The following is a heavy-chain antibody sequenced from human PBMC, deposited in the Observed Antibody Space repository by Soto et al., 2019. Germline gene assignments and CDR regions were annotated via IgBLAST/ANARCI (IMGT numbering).Heavy chain of an antibody. CDR1: GFTFSRYS. CDR2: ISSSSSYI. D-gene: IGHD3-16*02. CDR3: ARVSGYDYIWGSYPQGYYYMDV. Sequence: GGSLRLSCAASGFTFSRYSMNWVRQAPGKGLEWVSSISSSSSYIYYADSVKGRFTISRDNAKNSLYLQMNSLRAEDTAVYYCARVSGYDYIWGSYPQGYYYMDVWGKGTTVTVSS. V-gene: IGHV3-21*01. J-gene: IGHJ6*03.